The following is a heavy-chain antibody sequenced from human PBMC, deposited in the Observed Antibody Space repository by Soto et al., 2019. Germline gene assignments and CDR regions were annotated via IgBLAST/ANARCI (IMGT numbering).Heavy chain of an antibody. D-gene: IGHD6-13*01. V-gene: IGHV4-4*02. J-gene: IGHJ5*02. CDR1: GGSISSSNW. CDR3: ARGSIAAAGPPGGWFDP. Sequence: QVQLQESGPGLVKPSGTLSLTCAVSGGSISSSNWWSWVRQPPGKGLEWIGEIYHGGSTNYNPSLKSRVTISVDKSKNQFSLKLSSVTAADTAVYYCARGSIAAAGPPGGWFDPWGQGTLVTVSS. CDR2: IYHGGST.